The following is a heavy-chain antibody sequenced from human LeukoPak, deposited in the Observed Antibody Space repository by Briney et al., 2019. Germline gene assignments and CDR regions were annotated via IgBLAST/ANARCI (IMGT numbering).Heavy chain of an antibody. D-gene: IGHD3-3*01. CDR1: GGSISSYY. V-gene: IGHV4-59*08. CDR3: ARQYDFWSGLFDY. CDR2: INYSGST. J-gene: IGHJ4*02. Sequence: PSETLSLTCTVSGGSISSYYWGWIRQPPGKGLEWIGYINYSGSTNYNPSLKSRVTISVDTSKNQFSLKLSSVTAADTAVYYCARQYDFWSGLFDYWGQGTLVTVSS.